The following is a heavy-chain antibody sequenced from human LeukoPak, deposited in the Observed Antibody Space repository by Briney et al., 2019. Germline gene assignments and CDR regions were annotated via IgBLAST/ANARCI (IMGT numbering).Heavy chain of an antibody. CDR3: AKGPLWYQLLPFDY. CDR1: GFTISSYG. CDR2: ISYDGSNK. J-gene: IGHJ4*02. D-gene: IGHD2-2*01. Sequence: GGSLRLSCAASGFTISSYGMHWVRQAPGKGLEWVAVISYDGSNKYYADSVKGRFTISRDNSKNTLYLQMNSLRAEDTAVYYCAKGPLWYQLLPFDYWGQGTLVTVSS. V-gene: IGHV3-30*18.